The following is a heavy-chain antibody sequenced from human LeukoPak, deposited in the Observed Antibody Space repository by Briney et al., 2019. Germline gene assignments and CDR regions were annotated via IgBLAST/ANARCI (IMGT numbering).Heavy chain of an antibody. CDR2: IYYSGST. Sequence: SETLSLTCAVYGGSFSGYYLTWIRQPPGKGLEWIGYIYYSGSTNYNPSLKSRVTISVDTSKNQFSLKLSSVTAADTAVYYCARGLDYYYYMDVWGKGTTVTISS. CDR3: ARGLDYYYYMDV. CDR1: GGSFSGYY. J-gene: IGHJ6*03. V-gene: IGHV4-59*01.